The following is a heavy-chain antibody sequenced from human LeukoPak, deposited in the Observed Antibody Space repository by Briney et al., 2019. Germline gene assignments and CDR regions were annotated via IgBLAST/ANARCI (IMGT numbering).Heavy chain of an antibody. V-gene: IGHV3-20*04. CDR1: GFTFDDYG. D-gene: IGHD3-22*01. J-gene: IGHJ4*02. CDR3: ARSYYESSGYPPTSFDY. Sequence: GGSLRLSCAASGFTFDDYGMSWVRQAPGKGLEWVSGINWNGGSTGYADSVKGRFTISRDNAKNSLYLRMNSLRAEDTALYYCARSYYESSGYPPTSFDYWGQGTLVTVSS. CDR2: INWNGGST.